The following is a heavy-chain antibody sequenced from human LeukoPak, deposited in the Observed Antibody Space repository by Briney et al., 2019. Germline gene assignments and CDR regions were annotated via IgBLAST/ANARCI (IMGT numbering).Heavy chain of an antibody. CDR3: ARVSSSSWYYFDY. CDR2: ISSSSSTI. CDR1: GFTFSSYN. D-gene: IGHD6-13*01. V-gene: IGHV3-48*02. J-gene: IGHJ4*02. Sequence: GGSLRLSCAAAGFTFSSYNMNWVSQAPGKGLEWVSYISSSSSTIHYADSVKGRFTISRDNAKNSLYMQMNSLRDEDTAVYYCARVSSSSWYYFDYWGQGTLVTVSS.